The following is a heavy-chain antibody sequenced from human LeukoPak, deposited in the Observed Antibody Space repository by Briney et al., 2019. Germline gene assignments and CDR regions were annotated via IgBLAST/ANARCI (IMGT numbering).Heavy chain of an antibody. V-gene: IGHV4-30-4*07. CDR2: IYYSGGT. J-gene: IGHJ6*03. CDR3: ARDSKLDYGALIYYMDV. Sequence: SETLSLTCAVSGGSISSGGYSWSWIRQPPGKGLEWIGYIYYSGGTYYNPSLKSRVTISVDTSKNQFSLKLSSVTAADTAVYYCARDSKLDYGALIYYMDVWGKGTTVTVSS. D-gene: IGHD4-17*01. CDR1: GGSISSGGYS.